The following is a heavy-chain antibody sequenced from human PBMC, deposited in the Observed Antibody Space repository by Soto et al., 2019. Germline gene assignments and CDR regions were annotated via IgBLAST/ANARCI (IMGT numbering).Heavy chain of an antibody. J-gene: IGHJ3*02. CDR1: GYTFTSYG. D-gene: IGHD3-22*01. CDR3: ATEYREYCYDRSGYYHSAFDI. V-gene: IGHV1-18*01. CDR2: ISAYNGNT. Sequence: ASVKVSCKASGYTFTSYGISWVRQAPGQGLEWMGWISAYNGNTNYAQKLQGRVTMTTDTSTSTAYMELRSLRSDDTAVYYCATEYREYCYDRSGYYHSAFDIWGQRTMVTV.